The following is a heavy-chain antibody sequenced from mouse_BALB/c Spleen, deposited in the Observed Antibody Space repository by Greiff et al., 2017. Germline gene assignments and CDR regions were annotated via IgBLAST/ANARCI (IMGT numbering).Heavy chain of an antibody. CDR3: ARNYYGSSPYWYFDV. J-gene: IGHJ1*01. CDR2: IYPGDGDT. D-gene: IGHD1-1*01. CDR1: GYAFSSYW. Sequence: VQLQQSGAELVRPGSSVKISCKASGYAFSSYWMNWVKQRPGQGLEWIGQIYPGDGDTNYNGKFKGKATLTADKSSSTAYMQLSSLTSEDSAVYFCARNYYGSSPYWYFDVWGAGTTVTVSS. V-gene: IGHV1-80*01.